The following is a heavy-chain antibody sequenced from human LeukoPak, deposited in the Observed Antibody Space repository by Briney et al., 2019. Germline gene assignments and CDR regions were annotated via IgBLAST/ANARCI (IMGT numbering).Heavy chain of an antibody. CDR3: AKDPLGYSYGYGTFDY. V-gene: IGHV3-53*01. Sequence: PGGSLRLSCAASGFTVSSNYMSWVRQAPGKGLEWVSVIYSGGSTYYADSVKGRSTISRDNSKNTLYLQMNSLRAEDTAVYYCAKDPLGYSYGYGTFDYWGQGTLVTVSS. CDR1: GFTVSSNY. D-gene: IGHD5-18*01. J-gene: IGHJ4*02. CDR2: IYSGGST.